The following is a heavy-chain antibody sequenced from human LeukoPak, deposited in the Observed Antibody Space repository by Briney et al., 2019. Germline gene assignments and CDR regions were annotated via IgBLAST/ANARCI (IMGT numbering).Heavy chain of an antibody. CDR3: ARSGTTYYYDSSTRI. J-gene: IGHJ3*02. D-gene: IGHD3-22*01. CDR1: GFTFSTYS. Sequence: GGSLRLSCAASGFTFSTYSMNWDRQAPGKGLEWVSYISSSSSTIYYADSVKGRFTISRDNAKNSLYLQMNSLRAEDTAVYYCARSGTTYYYDSSTRIWGQGTMVTVSS. CDR2: ISSSSSTI. V-gene: IGHV3-48*04.